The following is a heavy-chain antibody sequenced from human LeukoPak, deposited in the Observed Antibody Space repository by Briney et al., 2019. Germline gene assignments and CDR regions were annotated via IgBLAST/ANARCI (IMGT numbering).Heavy chain of an antibody. CDR2: IKPDGSEK. CDR3: ARDNSGSDPEHWAR. J-gene: IGHJ4*02. D-gene: IGHD5-12*01. Sequence: GGSLRLSCAASGFTFSRYWMSWVRQAPGKGLEWVANIKPDGSEKYYVDSVKGRFTISRDNAKNSLYLQMNSLRAEDTAVYYCARDNSGSDPEHWARWGQGTLVIVSS. V-gene: IGHV3-7*05. CDR1: GFTFSRYW.